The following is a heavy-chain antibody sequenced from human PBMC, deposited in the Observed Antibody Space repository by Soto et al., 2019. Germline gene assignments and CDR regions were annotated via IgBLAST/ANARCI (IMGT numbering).Heavy chain of an antibody. V-gene: IGHV4-34*01. D-gene: IGHD3-22*01. CDR2: INHSGST. CDR3: ARVRETYYYDSSGYYHDY. Sequence: SETLSLTCAVYGGSFSGYYWSWIRQPPGKGLEWIGEINHSGSTNYNPSLKSRVTISVDTSKNQFSLKLSSVTAADTAVYYCARVRETYYYDSSGYYHDYWGQGNLVTVSS. CDR1: GGSFSGYY. J-gene: IGHJ4*02.